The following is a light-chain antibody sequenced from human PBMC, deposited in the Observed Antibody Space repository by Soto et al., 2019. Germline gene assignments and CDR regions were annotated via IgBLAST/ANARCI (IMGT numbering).Light chain of an antibody. CDR3: QQSYTTPFT. CDR2: VAS. J-gene: IGKJ3*01. V-gene: IGKV1-39*01. Sequence: DIQMTQSPSSLSATVGDRVTITCRASQNIDNSLNWYQQKPGKAPRLLIYVASSLQSGVPSRFSGSGSGTEFTLTISSLQPEDFASYSCQQSYTTPFTFGPGTKVHV. CDR1: QNIDNS.